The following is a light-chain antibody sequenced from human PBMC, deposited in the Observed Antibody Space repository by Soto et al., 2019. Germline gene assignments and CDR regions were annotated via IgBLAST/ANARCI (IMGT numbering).Light chain of an antibody. CDR3: QKFNSASWT. CDR1: QGISNY. Sequence: DIQMTQSPSSLSASVGDRVTITCRASQGISNYLAWYPQKPGKVPKLLIYAASTLQSGGPSLLSGSGSGTEFTLSIGGLQPEDVAYYYRQKFNSASWTFGQGTNVEIK. V-gene: IGKV1-27*01. CDR2: AAS. J-gene: IGKJ1*01.